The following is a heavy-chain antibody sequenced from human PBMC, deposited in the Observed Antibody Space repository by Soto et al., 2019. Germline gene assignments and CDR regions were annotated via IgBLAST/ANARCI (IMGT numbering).Heavy chain of an antibody. D-gene: IGHD5-12*01. CDR3: ARDAPSGYDIDY. V-gene: IGHV3-33*01. CDR2: IWYDGSNK. J-gene: IGHJ4*02. Sequence: PGGSLRLSCAASGFTFSSYGMHWVRQAPGKGLEWVAVIWYDGSNKYYADSVKGRFTISRDNSKNTLYLQMNSLRAEDTAVYYSARDAPSGYDIDYWGQGTLVTVSS. CDR1: GFTFSSYG.